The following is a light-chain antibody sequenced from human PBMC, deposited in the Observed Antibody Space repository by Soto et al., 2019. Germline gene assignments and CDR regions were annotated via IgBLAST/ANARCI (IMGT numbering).Light chain of an antibody. CDR1: QSVSSN. J-gene: IGKJ1*01. CDR3: EQYNNWRPWT. Sequence: EIVMTQSPATLSVSPGERATLSCRASQSVSSNLAWYQQKPGQAPRLLIYGASTRATGIPARFSGSGSGTTFTLTISSLQSEDFAVYYCEQYNNWRPWTFGQGTKVEIK. CDR2: GAS. V-gene: IGKV3-15*01.